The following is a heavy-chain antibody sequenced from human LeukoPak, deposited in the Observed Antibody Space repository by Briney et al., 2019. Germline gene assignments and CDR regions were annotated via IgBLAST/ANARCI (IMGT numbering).Heavy chain of an antibody. CDR1: GYSLNSGYY. D-gene: IGHD3-3*01. CDR3: ARRHYDFWSGYDFDY. V-gene: IGHV4-38-2*01. Sequence: SETLSLTCAVSGYSLNSGYYWGWIRQPPGKGLEWIGSIYHSGSTYYNPSLKSRVTISVDTSKNQFSLKLSSVTAADTAVYYCARRHYDFWSGYDFDYWGQGTLVTVSS. CDR2: IYHSGST. J-gene: IGHJ4*02.